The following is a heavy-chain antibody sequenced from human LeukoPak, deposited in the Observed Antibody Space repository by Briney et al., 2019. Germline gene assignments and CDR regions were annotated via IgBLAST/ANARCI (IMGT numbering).Heavy chain of an antibody. V-gene: IGHV4-34*01. J-gene: IGHJ5*02. D-gene: IGHD2-2*01. Sequence: SETLSLTGAVYGGSFSGYYWSWIRQPPGKGLEWIGEINHSGSTNYNPSLKSRVTISVDTSKNQFSLKLSSVTAADTAVYYCARGSRYCSSTSCYRWFDPWGQGTLVTVSS. CDR1: GGSFSGYY. CDR2: INHSGST. CDR3: ARGSRYCSSTSCYRWFDP.